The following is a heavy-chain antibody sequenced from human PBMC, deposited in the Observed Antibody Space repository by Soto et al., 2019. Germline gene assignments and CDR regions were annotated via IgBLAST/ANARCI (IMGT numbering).Heavy chain of an antibody. CDR3: ARQGFGPLHGLVDV. CDR2: VHHSWGS. Sequence: QVQLQESGPGLVKPSETLSLSCTVSGCSISSYYWSWFRQSPGKRMAWIGYVHHSWGSSYNPSLRSRVAISLDTSKSQFSLQVSSVTAQDSAVYYCARQGFGPLHGLVDVWGQGTTVTVSS. V-gene: IGHV4-59*03. J-gene: IGHJ6*02. CDR1: GCSISSYY. D-gene: IGHD3-10*01.